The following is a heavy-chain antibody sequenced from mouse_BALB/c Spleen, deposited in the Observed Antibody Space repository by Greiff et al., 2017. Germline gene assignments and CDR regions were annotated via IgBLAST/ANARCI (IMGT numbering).Heavy chain of an antibody. CDR3: ARENTTVVAHFDY. Sequence: EVQLQESGGGLVQPGGSLKLSCAASGFDFSRYWMSWVRQAPGKGLEWIGEINPDSSTINYTPSLKDKFIISRDNAKNTLYLQMSKVRSEDTALYYCARENTTVVAHFDYWGQGTTLTVSS. D-gene: IGHD1-1*01. CDR1: GFDFSRYW. J-gene: IGHJ2*01. V-gene: IGHV4-1*02. CDR2: INPDSSTI.